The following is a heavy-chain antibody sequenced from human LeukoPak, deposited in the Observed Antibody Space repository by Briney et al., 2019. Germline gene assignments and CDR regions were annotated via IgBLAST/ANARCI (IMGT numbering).Heavy chain of an antibody. V-gene: IGHV3-48*03. CDR2: ISNSGGSI. J-gene: IGHJ3*02. CDR1: GFTFSSYE. CDR3: ARSFDI. Sequence: GGSLRLSCAASGFTFSSYEMNWXRQAPGKGLEWVSHISNSGGSIYYADSVKGRXXXXRDNAKNSLYLQMNSLRAEDTAVYYCARSFDIWGQGTMVTASS.